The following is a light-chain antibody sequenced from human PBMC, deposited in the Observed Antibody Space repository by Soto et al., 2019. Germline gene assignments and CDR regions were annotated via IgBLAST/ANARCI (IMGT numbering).Light chain of an antibody. CDR3: QQYNLYPYT. V-gene: IGKV1-5*03. CDR1: QSISSW. J-gene: IGKJ2*01. Sequence: DIQMTQSPSTLSASVGDRVTITCRASQSISSWLAWYQQKPGKAPKLLIYKASNLESGVPSRFSGSGSGTEFTLTISSLQPDDFATYYCQQYNLYPYTFGQGTKLEIK. CDR2: KAS.